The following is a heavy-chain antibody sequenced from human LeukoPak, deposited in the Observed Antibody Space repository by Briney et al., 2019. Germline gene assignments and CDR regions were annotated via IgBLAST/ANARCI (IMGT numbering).Heavy chain of an antibody. D-gene: IGHD5-12*01. J-gene: IGHJ6*03. CDR3: ARDKSGYDSVFYYYYMDV. CDR1: GGSISSGSYY. CDR2: IYTSGST. Sequence: SETLSLTCTVSGGSISSGSYYWSWIRQPAGKGLEWIGRIYTSGSTNYNPSFKSRVTMSVDTSKNQFSLNLSSVTAADTAVYYCARDKSGYDSVFYYYYMDVWGKGTTVTISS. V-gene: IGHV4-61*02.